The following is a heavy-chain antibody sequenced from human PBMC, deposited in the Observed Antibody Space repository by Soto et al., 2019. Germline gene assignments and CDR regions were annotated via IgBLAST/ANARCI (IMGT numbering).Heavy chain of an antibody. V-gene: IGHV4-39*01. J-gene: IGHJ4*02. Sequence: PSETLSLTCTVSGGSVSNSNYYWGWIRQPPGKGLEWIGTIHYTGSTFYNPSLESRVSIFVDTSKNQFSLKLSSVTAADTAMYYCATTGRGAYYFDYWGQGTLVTVSS. CDR1: GGSVSNSNYY. CDR2: IHYTGST. CDR3: ATTGRGAYYFDY.